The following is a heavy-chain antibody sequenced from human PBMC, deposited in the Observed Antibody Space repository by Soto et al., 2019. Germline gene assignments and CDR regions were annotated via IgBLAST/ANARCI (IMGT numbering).Heavy chain of an antibody. CDR3: ARGRVVTATLKYYFDY. Sequence: QVQLQESGPGLVKPSQTLSLTCTVSGGSISSGGYYWSWIRQHPGKGLEWIGYIYYSESTYYNPSLKSRVTISVDTSKNQFSLKLSSVTAADTAVYYCARGRVVTATLKYYFDYWGQGTLVTVSS. V-gene: IGHV4-31*03. CDR1: GGSISSGGYY. J-gene: IGHJ4*02. D-gene: IGHD2-21*02. CDR2: IYYSEST.